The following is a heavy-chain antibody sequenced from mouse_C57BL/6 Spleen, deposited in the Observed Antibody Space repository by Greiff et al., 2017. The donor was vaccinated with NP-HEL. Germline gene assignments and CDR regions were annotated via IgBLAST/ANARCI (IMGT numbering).Heavy chain of an antibody. CDR1: GFTFSSYA. CDR2: ISDGGSYT. V-gene: IGHV5-4*03. D-gene: IGHD1-1*01. J-gene: IGHJ2*01. Sequence: EVKVVESGGGLVKPGGSLKLSCAASGFTFSSYAMSWVRQTPEKRLEWVATISDGGSYTYYPDNVKGRFTISRDNAKNNLYLQMSHLKSEDTAMYYCARRDYYGSSLDYWGQGTTLTVSS. CDR3: ARRDYYGSSLDY.